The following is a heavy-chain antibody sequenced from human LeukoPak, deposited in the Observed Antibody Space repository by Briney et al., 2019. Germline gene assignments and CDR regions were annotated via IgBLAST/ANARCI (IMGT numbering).Heavy chain of an antibody. CDR2: INPSGSST. V-gene: IGHV1-46*01. J-gene: IGHJ5*02. CDR1: GYTFTGYY. Sequence: ASVKVSCKASGYTFTGYYMHWVRQAPGQGLEWLGLINPSGSSTLYAQKFQGRVTMTRDMSTTTDYMELSSLRSEDTAVYYCARDNSVGDVAWWFNPWGQGTLVTVSS. CDR3: ARDNSVGDVAWWFNP. D-gene: IGHD1-26*01.